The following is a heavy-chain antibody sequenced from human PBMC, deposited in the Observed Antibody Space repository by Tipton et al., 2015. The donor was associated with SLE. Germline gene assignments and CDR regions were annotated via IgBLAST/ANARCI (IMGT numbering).Heavy chain of an antibody. J-gene: IGHJ3*02. V-gene: IGHV1-18*01. CDR3: AIPRGIAARDDAFDI. CDR2: ISAYNGNS. D-gene: IGHD6-6*01. CDR1: GYTFTSYG. Sequence: QSGAEVKKPGASVKVSCKASGYTFTSYGISWVRQSPGQGLEWMGWISAYNGNSNYAQKLQGRVTMTTATSTSTAYMELRSLRSDDTAVYYCAIPRGIAARDDAFDIWGQGTMVTVSS.